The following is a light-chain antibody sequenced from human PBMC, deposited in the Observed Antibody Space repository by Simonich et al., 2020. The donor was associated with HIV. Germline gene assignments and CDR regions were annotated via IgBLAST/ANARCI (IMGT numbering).Light chain of an antibody. Sequence: SYELTQPPSVSVSPGQTASITCSGDKLGDRFACWYQQKPGQSPVLVIYQDYKRPSGIPARFSGSNSGNTATLTISGTQAMDEADYYCQAWDSSLFVFGSGTKVTVL. V-gene: IGLV3-1*01. CDR2: QDY. CDR3: QAWDSSLFV. J-gene: IGLJ1*01. CDR1: KLGDRF.